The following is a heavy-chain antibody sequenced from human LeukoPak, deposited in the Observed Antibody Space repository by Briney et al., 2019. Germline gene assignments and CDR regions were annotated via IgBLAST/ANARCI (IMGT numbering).Heavy chain of an antibody. CDR1: GGTFSSYA. V-gene: IGHV1-69*04. Sequence: VASVKVSCKASGGTFSSYAISWVRQAPGQGLEWMGRIIPIFGIANYAQKFQGRVTITADKSTSTAYMELSSLRSEDTAVYYCARASYGGYVVYWGQGTLVTVSS. J-gene: IGHJ4*02. CDR2: IIPIFGIA. D-gene: IGHD4-17*01. CDR3: ARASYGGYVVY.